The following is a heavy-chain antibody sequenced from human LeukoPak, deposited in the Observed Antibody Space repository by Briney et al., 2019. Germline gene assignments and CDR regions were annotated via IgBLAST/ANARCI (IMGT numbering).Heavy chain of an antibody. CDR2: IYPGDSDT. CDR1: GYSFTNSW. Sequence: GESLKISCKGSGYSFTNSWIGWVRQMPGKGLEWMGIIYPGDSDTRYSPSFQGQVTISADKSISTAYLQWSSLKASDTAMYYCAKNANWNDPSVGMDVWGQGTTVTVSS. V-gene: IGHV5-51*01. CDR3: AKNANWNDPSVGMDV. J-gene: IGHJ6*02. D-gene: IGHD1-20*01.